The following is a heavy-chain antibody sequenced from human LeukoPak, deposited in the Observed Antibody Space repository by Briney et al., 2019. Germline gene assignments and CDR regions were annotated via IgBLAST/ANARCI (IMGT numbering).Heavy chain of an antibody. V-gene: IGHV3-23*01. CDR3: AKAGWHYYNANDYYYFDC. CDR1: GFTFSSYA. CDR2: ISGSGGST. D-gene: IGHD3-22*01. J-gene: IGHJ4*02. Sequence: GGSLRLSCAASGFTFSSYAMSWVRQAPGKGLEWVSAISGSGGSTYYADSVKGRFTISKDNSKNTLYLQMNSLRAEDTAVYYCAKAGWHYYNANDYYYFDCWGQGALVTVSS.